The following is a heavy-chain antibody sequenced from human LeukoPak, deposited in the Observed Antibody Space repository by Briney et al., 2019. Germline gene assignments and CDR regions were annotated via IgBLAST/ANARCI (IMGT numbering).Heavy chain of an antibody. J-gene: IGHJ4*02. D-gene: IGHD2-15*01. V-gene: IGHV1-46*01. Sequence: ASVKVSCKASGYTFSSYYIHWVRQAPGQGLEWMGITNPNGGRTTSAQKFQGRVTMTSDTSTTTVYMELSSLRSEDTAVYYCAREAPPYCSGGSCYGFDYWGQGTLVTVSS. CDR2: TNPNGGRT. CDR3: AREAPPYCSGGSCYGFDY. CDR1: GYTFSSYY.